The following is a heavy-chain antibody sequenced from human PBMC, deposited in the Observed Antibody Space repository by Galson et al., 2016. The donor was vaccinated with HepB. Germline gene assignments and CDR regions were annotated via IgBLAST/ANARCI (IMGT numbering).Heavy chain of an antibody. Sequence: SVKVSCKASGDTFNTHGVSWVRQAPGHGFEWMGGVLPLINTPNYAQKFQGRITISAGSMTTTAYMELSSLTSEDTAVYYCVRDRHLAGSSYPYIFDLWGQATLVIVSS. CDR2: VLPLINTP. CDR1: GDTFNTHG. CDR3: VRDRHLAGSSYPYIFDL. D-gene: IGHD6-13*01. J-gene: IGHJ4*02. V-gene: IGHV1-69*13.